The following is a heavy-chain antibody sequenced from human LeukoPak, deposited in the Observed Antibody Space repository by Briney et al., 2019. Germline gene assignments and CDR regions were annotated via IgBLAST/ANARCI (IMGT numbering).Heavy chain of an antibody. CDR2: IYTSGNT. J-gene: IGHJ4*02. D-gene: IGHD3-10*01. CDR3: AREKMVRGILSVD. V-gene: IGHV4-61*02. Sequence: SETLSLTCTVSGGSISSGSYYWNWIRQPAGKGLEWIGRIYTSGNTNYNPSLKSRVTISVDTSKNQFSLKLSSVTAADTAMYYCAREKMVRGILSVDWGQGTLVTVSS. CDR1: GGSISSGSYY.